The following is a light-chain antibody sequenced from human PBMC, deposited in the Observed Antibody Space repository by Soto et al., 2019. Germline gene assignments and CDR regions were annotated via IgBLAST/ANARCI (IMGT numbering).Light chain of an antibody. V-gene: IGLV1-44*01. CDR1: SSNIGISA. J-gene: IGLJ3*02. Sequence: QSVLTQPPSASGTPGQRVTISCSGSSSNIGISAVNWYQHLPGTAPKVLIYSNNQRPSGVPDRFSGSKSGTSASLAISGLRSEDEADYLCAVWDDSLKAWVFGGGTTLTVL. CDR3: AVWDDSLKAWV. CDR2: SNN.